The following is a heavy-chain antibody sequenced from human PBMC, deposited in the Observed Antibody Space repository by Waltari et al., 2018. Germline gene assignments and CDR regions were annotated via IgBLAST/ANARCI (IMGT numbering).Heavy chain of an antibody. Sequence: VQLQQWGAGLLKPSETLSLTCAVYGGSFSGYYWSWIRQPPGKGLEWIGEINHSGSTNYNPSLKSRVTISVDTSKNQFSLKLSSVTAADTAVYYCARAPYSSSWYGYWGQGTLVTVSS. CDR2: INHSGST. CDR3: ARAPYSSSWYGY. CDR1: GGSFSGYY. V-gene: IGHV4-34*01. D-gene: IGHD6-13*01. J-gene: IGHJ4*02.